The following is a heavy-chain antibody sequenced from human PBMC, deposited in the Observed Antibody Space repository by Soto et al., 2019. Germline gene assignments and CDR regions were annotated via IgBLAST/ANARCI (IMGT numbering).Heavy chain of an antibody. J-gene: IGHJ6*02. Sequence: HVQLQESGPRLVKPSETLSLTCTVSGGSVSSGGYYWSWIRQPPGKGLEWIGYIYSSGGTNYNPSFKGRVSISLDTSTKQFSLKLSSVTAADTAVYYCSREGGVTIFGAVTVNYGMDVWGQGTTVTVSS. CDR1: GGSVSSGGYY. V-gene: IGHV4-61*08. CDR2: IYSSGGT. D-gene: IGHD3-3*01. CDR3: SREGGVTIFGAVTVNYGMDV.